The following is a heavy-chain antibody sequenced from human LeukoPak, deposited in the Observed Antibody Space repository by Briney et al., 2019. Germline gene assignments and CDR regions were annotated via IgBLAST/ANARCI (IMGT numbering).Heavy chain of an antibody. CDR1: GGSISSTSHY. CDR2: IYYSGYT. V-gene: IGHV4-39*01. CDR3: ATHPKSYYYPSGSESDF. Sequence: PSETLSLTCTVSGGSISSTSHYWGWIRQPPGKGLEWIGSIYYSGYTYYNPSLKSRVTISVDTSKNQFSLRLSSVTAADTAVYYCATHPKSYYYPSGSESDFWGQGTLVTVSS. D-gene: IGHD3-10*01. J-gene: IGHJ4*02.